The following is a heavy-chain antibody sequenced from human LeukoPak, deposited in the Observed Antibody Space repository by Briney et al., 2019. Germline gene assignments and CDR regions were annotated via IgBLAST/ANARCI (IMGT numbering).Heavy chain of an antibody. CDR3: ARDYYDSSGYLFLAFDI. D-gene: IGHD3-22*01. J-gene: IGHJ3*02. Sequence: SETLSLTCAVYGGSFSGYYWSWIRQPPGKGLEWIGEINHSGSTNYNPSLKSRVTISVDTSKNQFSLKLSSVTAADTAVYYCARDYYDSSGYLFLAFDIWGQGTMVTVSS. V-gene: IGHV4-34*01. CDR1: GGSFSGYY. CDR2: INHSGST.